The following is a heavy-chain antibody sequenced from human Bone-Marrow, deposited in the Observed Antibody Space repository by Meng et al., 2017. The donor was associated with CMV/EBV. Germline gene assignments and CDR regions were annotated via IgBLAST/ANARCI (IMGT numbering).Heavy chain of an antibody. V-gene: IGHV1-8*01. CDR2: MNPNSGNT. Sequence: ASVKVSCKASGYTFTSYDINWVRQATGQGLEWMGWMNPNSGNTGYAQKFQGRVTMTRNTSISTAYMELSSLRSEDTAVYYCARDKVREPAAPYNWFDPWGQGTLVTVSS. CDR3: ARDKVREPAAPYNWFDP. J-gene: IGHJ5*02. CDR1: GYTFTSYD. D-gene: IGHD2-2*01.